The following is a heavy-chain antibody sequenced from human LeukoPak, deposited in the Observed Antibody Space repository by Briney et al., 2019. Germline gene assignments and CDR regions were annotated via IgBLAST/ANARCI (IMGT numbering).Heavy chain of an antibody. Sequence: ASVKVSCKSSGNTFTNDYMRWVRQAPAQGLEWMGLINLNSGTTKYAQNFQGRVTLTRDTSTDTVYMELSSLRSDDTAVYYCARDLPPGYGSKAYWGQGTLVTVAS. V-gene: IGHV1-46*01. D-gene: IGHD3-10*01. J-gene: IGHJ4*02. CDR3: ARDLPPGYGSKAY. CDR1: GNTFTNDY. CDR2: INLNSGTT.